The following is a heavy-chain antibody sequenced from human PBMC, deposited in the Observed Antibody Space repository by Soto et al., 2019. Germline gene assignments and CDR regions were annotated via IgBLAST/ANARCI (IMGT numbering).Heavy chain of an antibody. Sequence: GGSLRLSCAASGFTFSSYSMNWVRQAPGKGLEWVSSISSSSSYIYYADSVKGRFTISRDNAKNSLYLQMNSLRAEDTAVYYCARDNAPPSKYIVATIEYYYGMDVWGQGTTVTVSS. V-gene: IGHV3-21*01. CDR3: ARDNAPPSKYIVATIEYYYGMDV. CDR1: GFTFSSYS. D-gene: IGHD5-12*01. J-gene: IGHJ6*02. CDR2: ISSSSSYI.